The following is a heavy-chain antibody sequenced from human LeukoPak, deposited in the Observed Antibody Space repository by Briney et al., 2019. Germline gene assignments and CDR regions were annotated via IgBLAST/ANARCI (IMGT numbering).Heavy chain of an antibody. V-gene: IGHV1-2*02. D-gene: IGHD3-22*01. CDR1: GYTFTGYY. CDR2: INPNSGGT. CDR3: AREWCYYDSSGYTE. J-gene: IGHJ4*02. Sequence: ASVKVSCKASGYTFTGYYMHWVRQAPGQGLEWMGWINPNSGGTNYAQKFQGRVTMTRDTSISTAYMELSRLRSDDTAVYYCAREWCYYDSSGYTEWGQGTLVTVSS.